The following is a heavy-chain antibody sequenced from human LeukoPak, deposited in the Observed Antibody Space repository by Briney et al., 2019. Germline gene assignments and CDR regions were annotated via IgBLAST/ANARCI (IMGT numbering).Heavy chain of an antibody. V-gene: IGHV1-2*02. Sequence: ASVKVSCKASEYTFTDYYLHWVRQAPGQGFEWMGWINPVSGGTNYVQKFQGRVTMTRDTSISTAYMELSRLRSDDTAVYYCARANFLSCSSTSCLFDYWGQGPLVTVSS. CDR2: INPVSGGT. CDR1: EYTFTDYY. CDR3: ARANFLSCSSTSCLFDY. J-gene: IGHJ4*02. D-gene: IGHD2-2*01.